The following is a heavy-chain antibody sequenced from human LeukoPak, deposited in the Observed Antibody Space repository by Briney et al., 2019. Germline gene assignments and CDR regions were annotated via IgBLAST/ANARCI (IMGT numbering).Heavy chain of an antibody. CDR1: GGSISTTNW. J-gene: IGHJ4*02. CDR3: AREGGPYRPLDY. V-gene: IGHV4-4*02. Sequence: SGTLSLTCGVSGGSISTTNWWTWVRQPPGEGLEWIGEVHLSGRTHYNPSLESRVTMSVDMSENHISLRLTSVTAADTAVYYCAREGGPYRPLDYSGQGTLGTVSS. CDR2: VHLSGRT.